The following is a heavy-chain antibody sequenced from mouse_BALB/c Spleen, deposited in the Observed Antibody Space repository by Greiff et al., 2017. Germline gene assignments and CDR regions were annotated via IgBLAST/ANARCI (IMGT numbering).Heavy chain of an antibody. CDR2: ISSGSSTI. J-gene: IGHJ1*01. V-gene: IGHV5-17*02. CDR1: GFTFSSFG. CDR3: ARGGYGSSWYFDV. D-gene: IGHD1-1*01. Sequence: EVNVVESGGGLVQPGGSRKLSCAASGFTFSSFGMHWVRQAPEKGLEWVAYISSGSSTIYYADTVKGRFTISRDNPKNTLFLQMTSLRSEDTAMYYCARGGYGSSWYFDVWGAGTTVTVSS.